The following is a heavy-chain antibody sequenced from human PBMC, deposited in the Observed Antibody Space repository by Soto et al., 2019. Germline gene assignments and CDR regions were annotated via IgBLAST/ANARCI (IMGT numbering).Heavy chain of an antibody. J-gene: IGHJ4*02. Sequence: QITLKESGPTLVKPTQTLTLTCTFSGFSLSTNGVGVGWIRQPPGKALEWLTLIYWDDDKRYSPSLKSRLSITKDTSKNEVVLKMTYMEPVYTAAYYCAHRRGFRGITFDYWGQGMLVTVSS. V-gene: IGHV2-5*02. CDR1: GFSLSTNGVG. CDR3: AHRRGFRGITFDY. CDR2: IYWDDDK. D-gene: IGHD3-10*01.